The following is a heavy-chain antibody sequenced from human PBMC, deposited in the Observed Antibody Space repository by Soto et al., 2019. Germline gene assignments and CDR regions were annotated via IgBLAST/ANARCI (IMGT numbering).Heavy chain of an antibody. J-gene: IGHJ1*01. V-gene: IGHV3-33*01. CDR1: GFTFSNHG. D-gene: IGHD1-20*01. CDR2: IWYDASNK. Sequence: PGGSLRLSCIASGFTFSNHGMHWVRQAPGKGLEWVAIIWYDASNKYYADSVKGRFTISRDNSKKTLYLQMDSLRAEDTAVYYCARNKDYLGNNWPHFQHWGQGILVTVSS. CDR3: ARNKDYLGNNWPHFQH.